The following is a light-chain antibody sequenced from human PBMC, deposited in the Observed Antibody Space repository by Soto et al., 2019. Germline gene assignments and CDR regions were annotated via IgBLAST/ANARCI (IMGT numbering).Light chain of an antibody. CDR2: GAS. Sequence: DIVLTQSPATLSFSPGERATLSCRASQSVSSYLAWYQQKPGQAPRLLIYGASNRATGIPARFSGSGSGTDFTLTISSLEPEDFAVYYCQQRSNWPWTFGQGTKV. V-gene: IGKV3-11*01. CDR3: QQRSNWPWT. J-gene: IGKJ1*01. CDR1: QSVSSY.